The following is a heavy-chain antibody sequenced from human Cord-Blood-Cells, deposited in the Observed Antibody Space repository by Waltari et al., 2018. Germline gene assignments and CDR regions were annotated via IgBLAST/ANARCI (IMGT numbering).Heavy chain of an antibody. CDR1: GFTFSSYW. Sequence: EVQLVESGGGLVQPGGSLGLSCAASGFTFSSYWMHWVRQAPGKGLLWVSRINSDGSSTSYADSVKGRFTSARDNAKNTMYLQMHSLRAEATAVSYCERSIRLPMVTPYYFFYGLDVWGQGTPVTVSS. J-gene: IGHJ6*02. CDR3: ERSIRLPMVTPYYFFYGLDV. D-gene: IGHD4-17*01. V-gene: IGHV3-74*01. CDR2: INSDGSST.